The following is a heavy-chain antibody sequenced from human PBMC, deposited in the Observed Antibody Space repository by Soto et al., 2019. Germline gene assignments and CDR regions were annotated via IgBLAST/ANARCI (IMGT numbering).Heavy chain of an antibody. CDR3: ARVLLRFLEWLARYYYYGMDV. J-gene: IGHJ6*02. Sequence: GGSLRLSCAASGFTLSSYDMHWVRQATGKGLEWVSAIGTAGDTYYPGSVKGRFTISRENAKNSLYLQMNSLRAGDTAVYYCARVLLRFLEWLARYYYYGMDVWGQGTTVTVSS. V-gene: IGHV3-13*01. CDR1: GFTLSSYD. CDR2: IGTAGDT. D-gene: IGHD3-3*01.